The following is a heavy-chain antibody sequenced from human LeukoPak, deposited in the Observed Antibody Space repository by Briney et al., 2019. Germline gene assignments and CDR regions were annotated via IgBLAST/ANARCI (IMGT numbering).Heavy chain of an antibody. Sequence: ASVKVSCKASGYTFTGYYMHLVRQAPGQGLEWMGWSNPNSGGTNYAQKFQGRVTMTRDTSISTAYMELSRLRSDDTAVYYCARDLSRVVVVPAAISGHNWFDPWGQGTLVTVSS. CDR1: GYTFTGYY. V-gene: IGHV1-2*02. D-gene: IGHD2-2*02. CDR3: ARDLSRVVVVPAAISGHNWFDP. CDR2: SNPNSGGT. J-gene: IGHJ5*02.